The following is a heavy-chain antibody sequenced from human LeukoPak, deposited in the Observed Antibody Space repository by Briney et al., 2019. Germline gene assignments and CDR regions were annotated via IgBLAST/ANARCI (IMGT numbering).Heavy chain of an antibody. CDR1: GFTFSSYS. CDR3: ARGPLQGEDDKYYFDY. Sequence: SGGSLRLSCAASGFTFSSYSMNWVRQAPGKGLEWVSSISSSSSYIYYADSVKGRFTISRDNAKNSLYLQMNSLRAEDTAVYYCARGPLQGEDDKYYFDYWGQGTLVTVSS. V-gene: IGHV3-21*01. J-gene: IGHJ4*02. D-gene: IGHD3-16*01. CDR2: ISSSSSYI.